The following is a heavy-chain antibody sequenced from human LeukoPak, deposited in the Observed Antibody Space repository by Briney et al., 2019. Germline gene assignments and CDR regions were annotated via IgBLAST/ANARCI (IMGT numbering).Heavy chain of an antibody. CDR3: AKDGYYYDSCAYFDY. J-gene: IGHJ4*02. D-gene: IGHD3-22*01. CDR2: ISGSGGST. V-gene: IGHV3-23*01. Sequence: GGSLRLSCAASGFTFSSYAMSWVRQAPGKGLEWVSVISGSGGSTYYADSVKGRFTVSRDNSKNTLYLQVNSLRAEDTAVYYCAKDGYYYDSCAYFDYWGQGILVTASS. CDR1: GFTFSSYA.